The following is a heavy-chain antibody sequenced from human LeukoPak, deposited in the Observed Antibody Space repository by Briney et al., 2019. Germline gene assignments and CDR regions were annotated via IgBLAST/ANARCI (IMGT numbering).Heavy chain of an antibody. CDR2: IYNSGRT. D-gene: IGHD3-3*01. Sequence: MASETLSLTCTVSGDSISSSSGYYWGWIRHPPGKGLDYIGSIYNSGRTYYNPSLKSRVTISVDTSKNQFSLKLNSVTAADTAVYYCVRHKPADFWGGHFDYWGQGTLVTVSS. CDR3: VRHKPADFWGGHFDY. CDR1: GDSISSSSGYY. J-gene: IGHJ4*02. V-gene: IGHV4-39*01.